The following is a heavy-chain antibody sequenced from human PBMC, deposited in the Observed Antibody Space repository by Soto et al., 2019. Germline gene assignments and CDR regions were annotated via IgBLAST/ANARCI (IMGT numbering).Heavy chain of an antibody. D-gene: IGHD2-2*01. Sequence: GSLRLSCAGSGFTFSRNVMHWVRQAPGKGLEWVAFISYDGSNKYYADSVKGRFTISRDNSKSTLYLQMNSLRPEDTSVYYCASGYCSTTSCFYGMDVWGQGTTVTVSS. CDR3: ASGYCSTTSCFYGMDV. J-gene: IGHJ6*02. CDR2: ISYDGSNK. CDR1: GFTFSRNV. V-gene: IGHV3-30-3*01.